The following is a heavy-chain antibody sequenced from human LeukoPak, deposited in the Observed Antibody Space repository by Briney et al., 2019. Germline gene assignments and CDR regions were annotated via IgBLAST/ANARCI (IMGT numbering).Heavy chain of an antibody. CDR3: ARAHACYLGCNFDY. CDR2: INHSGST. V-gene: IGHV4-34*01. CDR1: GGSFSGYY. Sequence: MTSETLSLTCAVCGGSFSGYYWSWIRQPPGKGLEWIGEINHSGSTNYNPSLKSRVTISVDTSKNQFSLKLSSVTAADTAVYYCARAHACYLGCNFDYWGQGTLVTVSS. J-gene: IGHJ4*02. D-gene: IGHD2-15*01.